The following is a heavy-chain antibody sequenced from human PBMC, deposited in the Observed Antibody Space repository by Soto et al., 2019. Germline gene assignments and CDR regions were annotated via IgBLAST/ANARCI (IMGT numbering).Heavy chain of an antibody. CDR3: ARHCLMHGPDMDQ. CDR1: GFTFSNYW. V-gene: IGHV3-74*01. J-gene: IGHJ4*02. Sequence: EVQLVESGGGLVQPGGSVRLSCAASGFTFSNYWMHWVRQTPGKGLVWVSRVGSDGRGATYADSVKGRFTISRDNAKNTLYLQMDSMSVDDTSMYHCARHCLMHGPDMDQWGQGILVTVSA. CDR2: VGSDGRGA. D-gene: IGHD3-16*01.